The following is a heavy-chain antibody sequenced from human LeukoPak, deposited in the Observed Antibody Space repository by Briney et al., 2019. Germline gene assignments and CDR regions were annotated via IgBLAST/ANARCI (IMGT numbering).Heavy chain of an antibody. Sequence: GGSLRLSCAASGFTFSSYAMSWVRQAPGKGREWVSAISGSGGSTYYADSVKGRFTISRDNSKNTLDLQMNSLRAEDTAVYYCTKDRSRWSPDYWGQGTLVTVSS. D-gene: IGHD2-15*01. V-gene: IGHV3-23*01. CDR2: ISGSGGST. CDR3: TKDRSRWSPDY. CDR1: GFTFSSYA. J-gene: IGHJ4*02.